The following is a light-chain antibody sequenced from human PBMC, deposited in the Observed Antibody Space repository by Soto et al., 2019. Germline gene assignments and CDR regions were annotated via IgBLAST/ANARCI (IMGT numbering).Light chain of an antibody. CDR3: TSDKTRSSHV. J-gene: IGLJ1*01. CDR1: SSDIGSYND. Sequence: QSVLTQPPSASGTPGQSVTISCSGTSSDIGSYNDVSWHQHHPGTPPKLIIYENHRRPSGVAQRSSGNKSGNTASLTIAGLQEEDEDYYYCTSDKTRSSHVAGGGTKVTVL. V-gene: IGLV2-14*01. CDR2: ENH.